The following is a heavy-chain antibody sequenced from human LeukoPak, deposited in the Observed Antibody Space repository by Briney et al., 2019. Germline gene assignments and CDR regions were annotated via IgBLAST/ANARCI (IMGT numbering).Heavy chain of an antibody. CDR2: ISYDGSNK. CDR1: GFTFSSYA. Sequence: PGGSLRLSCAASGFTFSSYAMHWVRQAPGKGLEWVAVISYDGSNKYYADSVKGRFTISRDNSKNTLYLQMNSLRAEDTAVYYCADQPGIAPPFDYWGQGTLVTVSS. V-gene: IGHV3-30-3*01. D-gene: IGHD6-13*01. J-gene: IGHJ4*02. CDR3: ADQPGIAPPFDY.